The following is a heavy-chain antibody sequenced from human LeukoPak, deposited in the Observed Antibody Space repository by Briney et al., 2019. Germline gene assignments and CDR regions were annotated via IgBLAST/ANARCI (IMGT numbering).Heavy chain of an antibody. Sequence: GGSLRLSCAASGFTFSSYAMSWVRQAPGKGLEWVSAISGSGGSTYYADSVKGRFTISRDNSKNTLYLQMNSLRAEDTAVYYCAKPPTMTLTDYYYYYYMDVWGKGTTVTVSS. J-gene: IGHJ6*03. CDR3: AKPPTMTLTDYYYYYYMDV. CDR1: GFTFSSYA. V-gene: IGHV3-23*01. D-gene: IGHD3-22*01. CDR2: ISGSGGST.